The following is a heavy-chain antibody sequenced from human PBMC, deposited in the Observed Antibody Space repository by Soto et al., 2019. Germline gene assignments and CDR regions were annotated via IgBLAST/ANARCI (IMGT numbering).Heavy chain of an antibody. V-gene: IGHV4-61*01. D-gene: IGHD5-18*01. CDR1: GGSFKSGSYY. J-gene: IGHJ4*02. CDR3: ARDIRGYSRAFDF. Sequence: SETLSLTCTVSGGSFKSGSYYWSWIRQPPGKGLEWIGYVYHTGRTDYNPSLKSRVSISLHTSSNQFSLNLTSVTAADTAVYYCARDIRGYSRAFDFWGQGTLVTVSS. CDR2: VYHTGRT.